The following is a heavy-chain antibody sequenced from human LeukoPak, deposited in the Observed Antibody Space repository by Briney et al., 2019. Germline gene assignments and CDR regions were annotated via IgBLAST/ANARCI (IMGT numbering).Heavy chain of an antibody. CDR2: IIPIFGIA. J-gene: IGHJ6*03. CDR3: ARMVSDAALGYYYYMDV. CDR1: GGTFSSYT. D-gene: IGHD3-10*01. Sequence: SSVKVSCKASGGTFSSYTISWVRQAPGQGLEWMGRIIPIFGIANYAQKFQGRVTITADKSTSTAYMELSSLRSEDTAVYYCARMVSDAALGYYYYMDVWGKGTTATVSS. V-gene: IGHV1-69*02.